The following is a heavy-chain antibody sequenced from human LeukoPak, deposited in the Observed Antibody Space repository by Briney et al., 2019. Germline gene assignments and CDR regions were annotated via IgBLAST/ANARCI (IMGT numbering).Heavy chain of an antibody. CDR1: GFTFSDYY. D-gene: IGHD4-17*01. CDR3: AGMGHDYGPQAGY. V-gene: IGHV3-11*01. J-gene: IGHJ4*02. CDR2: ISSSGSTI. Sequence: GGSLRLSCAASGFTFSDYYMSWIRPAPGKGLEWVSYISSSGSTIYYADSVKGRFTISRDNAKNSLYLQRNSLRAEDTAVYYCAGMGHDYGPQAGYWGQGTLVTVSS.